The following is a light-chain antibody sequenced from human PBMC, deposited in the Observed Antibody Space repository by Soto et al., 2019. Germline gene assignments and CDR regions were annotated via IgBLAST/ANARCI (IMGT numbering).Light chain of an antibody. Sequence: QAVVTQAPSASGTPGQRVTISCSGNSSNIGVNYVYWYQQVPGTAPKLLVFDDNQRPSGVPDRFSDSKSGTSAFLAISGLRSEDEADYYCAAWDNSLSGRVFGGGTKLTVL. J-gene: IGLJ3*02. CDR3: AAWDNSLSGRV. CDR2: DDN. CDR1: SSNIGVNY. V-gene: IGLV1-47*02.